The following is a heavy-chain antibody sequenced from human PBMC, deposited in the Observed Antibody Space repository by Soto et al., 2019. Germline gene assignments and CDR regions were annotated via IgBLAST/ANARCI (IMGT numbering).Heavy chain of an antibody. CDR2: ISSSSSYI. Sequence: EVQLVESGGCLVKPGGSLRLSCAASGFTFSSYSMNWVRQAPGKGLEWVSSISSSSSYIYYADSVKGRFTISRDNAKNSLKLQMNSLGAEDTAVYYRARGLPGIAAVEGPYYYYGMDVWGQRTTVTFSS. D-gene: IGHD6-13*01. CDR3: ARGLPGIAAVEGPYYYYGMDV. V-gene: IGHV3-21*01. J-gene: IGHJ6*02. CDR1: GFTFSSYS.